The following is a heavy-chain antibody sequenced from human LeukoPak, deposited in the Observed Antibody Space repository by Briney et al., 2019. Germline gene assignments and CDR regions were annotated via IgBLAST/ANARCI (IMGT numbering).Heavy chain of an antibody. V-gene: IGHV4-38-2*02. CDR1: GYSISSGYF. CDR3: ARGYSSSWYFNWFDP. D-gene: IGHD6-13*01. CDR2: IYHSGTT. J-gene: IGHJ5*02. Sequence: SETLSLTCTVSGYSISSGYFWGWIRQPPGKGLEWIGSIYHSGTTYYNPSLRSRVTISVDTSKNQFSLKLTSVTAADTAVYYCARGYSSSWYFNWFDPWGQGTLVTVSS.